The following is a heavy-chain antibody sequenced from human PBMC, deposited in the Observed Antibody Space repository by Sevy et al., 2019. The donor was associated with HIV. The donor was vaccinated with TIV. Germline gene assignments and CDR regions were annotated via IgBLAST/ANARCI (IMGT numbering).Heavy chain of an antibody. CDR3: AREGCTQPHDY. J-gene: IGHJ4*02. CDR2: FSFGCGRI. Sequence: GGSLRLSCAASGFTFAKYSMSWLRQAPGKGLEWVSAFSFGCGRINYADSVKGRFTISRDDSKNTLYLQMNSPRAEDTDTYFCAREGCTQPHDYWGQGTLVTVSS. CDR1: GFTFAKYS. V-gene: IGHV3-23*01.